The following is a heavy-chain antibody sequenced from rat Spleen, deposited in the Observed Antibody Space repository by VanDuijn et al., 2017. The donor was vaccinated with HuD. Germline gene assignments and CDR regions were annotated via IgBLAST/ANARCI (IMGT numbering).Heavy chain of an antibody. J-gene: IGHJ1*01. CDR1: GFSLTSYT. V-gene: IGHV2-6*01. CDR3: ARDHNYYWYFDF. CDR2: ISSGGST. Sequence: QVQLKESGPGLVQPSQTLSLTCPVSGFSLTSYTVSWVRQPPGKGLEWIAAISSGGSTYYNSALKSRLSISRDTSKSQVFLKMNSLQTEDTAMYFCARDHNYYWYFDFWGPGTMVTVSS.